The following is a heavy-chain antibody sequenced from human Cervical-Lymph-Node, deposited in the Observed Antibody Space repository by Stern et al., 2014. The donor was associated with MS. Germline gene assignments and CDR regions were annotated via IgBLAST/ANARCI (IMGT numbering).Heavy chain of an antibody. CDR3: ARDGGSNGWWDY. V-gene: IGHV6-1*01. CDR1: GDSVSSSSAA. J-gene: IGHJ4*02. Sequence: QVQLQQSGPELVKPSQTLSLTCAISGDSVSSSSAAWIWLRQAPSRGLEWLGRIYFRSNWYNDYAVSVKSRITINTDASENQFSLQLNSVTPEDTAVYYCARDGGSNGWWDYWGQGTLVTVSS. D-gene: IGHD6-19*01. CDR2: IYFRSNWYN.